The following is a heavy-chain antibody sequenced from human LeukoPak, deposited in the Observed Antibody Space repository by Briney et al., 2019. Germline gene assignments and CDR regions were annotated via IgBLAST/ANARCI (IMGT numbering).Heavy chain of an antibody. V-gene: IGHV4-38-2*02. CDR3: ARGWYFDL. CDR1: GYSISSGYY. J-gene: IGHJ2*01. Sequence: SETLSLTCTVSGYSISSGYYWGWIRPPPGKGLEWIGSIYHSGSTYYNPSLKSRVTISVDTSKNQFSLKLSSVTAADTAVYYCARGWYFDLWGRGTLVTVSS. CDR2: IYHSGST.